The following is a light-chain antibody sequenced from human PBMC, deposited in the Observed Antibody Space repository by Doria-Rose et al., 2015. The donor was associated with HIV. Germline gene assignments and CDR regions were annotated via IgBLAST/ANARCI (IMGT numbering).Light chain of an antibody. CDR1: QSFSSTY. V-gene: IGKV3-20*01. CDR3: HQYGTSWT. J-gene: IGKJ1*01. Sequence: TQSPGTLSLSPGERATLSCRASQSFSSTYLAWYQRKPGQAPSLLIYDGSTRATGIPDRFSASGSGTDFTLTINRLEPEDFALYYCHQYGTSWTFVQRTKLQL. CDR2: DGS.